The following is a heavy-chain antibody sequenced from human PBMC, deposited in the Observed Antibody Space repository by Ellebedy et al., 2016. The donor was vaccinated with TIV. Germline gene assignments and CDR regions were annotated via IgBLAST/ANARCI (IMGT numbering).Heavy chain of an antibody. CDR1: GGSISNSDYY. CDR3: ARDPALPRGRFDT. J-gene: IGHJ5*02. V-gene: IGHV4-39*07. CDR2: IYYSGSA. Sequence: MPSETLSLTCTVSGGSISNSDYYWNWIRQPPGKGLEWIGGIYYSGSAYYNPSLKSRVTVSVDTSKNQFSLNLSSVTAADTAVYYCARDPALPRGRFDTWGQGTLVTVSS.